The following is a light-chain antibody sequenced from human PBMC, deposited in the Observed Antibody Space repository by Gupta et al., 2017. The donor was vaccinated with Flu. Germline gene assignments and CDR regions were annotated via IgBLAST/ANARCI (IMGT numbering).Light chain of an antibody. Sequence: SYVLSQPPSVSVAPGQTARSTCGGNSIGGRSVHWYRQRPGQAPVVVVYDDTDRHSGIPERFSGSNSGNTATLTINRVEAGEEADYYCQVWESSSDHPGVFGTGTKVIV. CDR1: SIGGRS. V-gene: IGLV3-21*02. CDR3: QVWESSSDHPGV. J-gene: IGLJ1*01. CDR2: DDT.